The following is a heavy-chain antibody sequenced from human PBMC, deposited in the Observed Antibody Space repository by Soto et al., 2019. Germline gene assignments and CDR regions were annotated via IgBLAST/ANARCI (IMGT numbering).Heavy chain of an antibody. Sequence: GGSLRLSCTASGFTFGDYAMSWVRQAPGKGLEWVGFIRSKAYGGTTEYAASVKGRFTISRYDSKSIAYLQMNSLKTEDTAVYYCLLWSQYCSSRLNDDFDIWGQGTFVTVSS. J-gene: IGHJ3*02. V-gene: IGHV3-49*04. CDR2: IRSKAYGGTT. CDR1: GFTFGDYA. CDR3: LLWSQYCSSRLNDDFDI. D-gene: IGHD2-2*01.